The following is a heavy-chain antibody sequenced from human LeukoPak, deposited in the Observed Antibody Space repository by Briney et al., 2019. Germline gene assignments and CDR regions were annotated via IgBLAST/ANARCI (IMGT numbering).Heavy chain of an antibody. CDR1: GFSFSSYS. CDR3: STDPRLLIY. J-gene: IGHJ4*01. Sequence: PGGSLRLSCAASGFSFSSYSMNWVRQAPGKGMEWVSYISSSSSSIHYADSVKGRFTISRDNAKNSLYLQMNSLRPDDTALYYCSTDPRLLIYWGHGTLVTVSS. D-gene: IGHD2-8*01. CDR2: ISSSSSSI. V-gene: IGHV3-48*04.